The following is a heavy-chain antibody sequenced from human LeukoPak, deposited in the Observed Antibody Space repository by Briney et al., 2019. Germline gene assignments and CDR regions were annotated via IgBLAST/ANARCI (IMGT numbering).Heavy chain of an antibody. D-gene: IGHD1-26*01. J-gene: IGHJ4*02. V-gene: IGHV3-21*01. CDR2: MSSSSGLI. CDR1: GFTFSRYS. Sequence: PGGSLRLSCAASGFTFSRYSMNWVRQAPGKGLEWVSSMSSSSGLIYYGDSVKGRFTVSRDNAKRSLYLQMNSLRAEDTAVYYCARDQRDDSGSYLRLDYWGQGTLVTVSS. CDR3: ARDQRDDSGSYLRLDY.